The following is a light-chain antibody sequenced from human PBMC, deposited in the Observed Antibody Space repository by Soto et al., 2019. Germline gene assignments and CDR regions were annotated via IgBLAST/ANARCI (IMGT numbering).Light chain of an antibody. CDR1: SSDVGGYNY. CDR2: EVS. V-gene: IGLV2-14*01. J-gene: IGLJ1*01. Sequence: QSALTQPASVSGSPGQSITISCTGTSSDVGGYNYVSWYQQHPGKAPKLMSYEVSNRPSGVSNHFSGSKSANTASLTISGLQAEDEADYYCSSYTSSSTLVFGTGTKVTVL. CDR3: SSYTSSSTLV.